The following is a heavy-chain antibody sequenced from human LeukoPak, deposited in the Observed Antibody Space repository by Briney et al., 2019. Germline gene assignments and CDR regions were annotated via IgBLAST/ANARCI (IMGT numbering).Heavy chain of an antibody. J-gene: IGHJ4*02. V-gene: IGHV3-48*01. CDR2: ISSSSSTT. CDR1: GFTFSSYS. CDR3: ARGQTKPMVRGATAFDY. D-gene: IGHD3-10*01. Sequence: PGGSLRLSCAASGFTFSSYSMNWVRQAPGKGLEWVSYISSSSSTTYYADSAKGRFTISRDNAQNSLYLQMNSLRVDDTAVYYCARGQTKPMVRGATAFDYWGQGTLVTASS.